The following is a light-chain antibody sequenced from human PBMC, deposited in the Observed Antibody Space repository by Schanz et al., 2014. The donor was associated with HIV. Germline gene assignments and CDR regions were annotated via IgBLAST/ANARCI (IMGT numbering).Light chain of an antibody. V-gene: IGKV3-15*01. J-gene: IGKJ1*01. Sequence: EIVMTQSSATLSVSPGESATLSCRASQSVGSNLAWYQHKPGQAPRLLIYGASTRTTGIPARFSGSGSGTEFTLTISSLQSEDVAVYYCQQYFSAPPTFGLGSKVEIK. CDR3: QQYFSAPPT. CDR1: QSVGSN. CDR2: GAS.